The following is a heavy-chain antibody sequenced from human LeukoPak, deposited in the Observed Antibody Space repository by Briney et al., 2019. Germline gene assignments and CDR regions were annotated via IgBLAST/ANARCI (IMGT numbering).Heavy chain of an antibody. CDR2: INHSGST. D-gene: IGHD6-19*01. J-gene: IGHJ5*02. CDR3: ARGYSSGWYPRWFDP. Sequence: SETLSLTCAVYGGSFSGYYWGWIRQPPGKGLEWIGEINHSGSTNYNPSLKSRVTISVDTSKNQFSLKLSSVTAADTAVYYCARGYSSGWYPRWFDPWGQGTLVTVSS. CDR1: GGSFSGYY. V-gene: IGHV4-34*01.